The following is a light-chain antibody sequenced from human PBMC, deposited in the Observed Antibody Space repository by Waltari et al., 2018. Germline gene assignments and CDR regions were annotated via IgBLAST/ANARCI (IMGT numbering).Light chain of an antibody. CDR1: SGVIGSYYY. CDR2: DVN. V-gene: IGLV2-14*03. J-gene: IGLJ2*01. CDR3: SSYTKDTRI. Sequence: QSALTQPASVSGSPGQSITISCTGASGVIGSYYYVSWYQQHPGNAPKLVIFDVNNRPSWVSNRFSASVSGNTASLTISGLQAEDEADYYCSSYTKDTRIFGGGTKLTVL.